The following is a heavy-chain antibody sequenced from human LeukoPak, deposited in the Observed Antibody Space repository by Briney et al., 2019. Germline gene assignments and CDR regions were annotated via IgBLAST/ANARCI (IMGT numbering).Heavy chain of an antibody. V-gene: IGHV4-59*01. J-gene: IGHJ6*02. CDR3: ARASAAVGTAANYYGMDV. CDR2: IYYSGST. Sequence: SETLSLTCTVSGGSISSYYWSWIRQPPGKGLEWIGYIYYSGSTNYNPSLKSRVTISVDTSKNQFSLKLSSVTAADTAVYYCARASAAVGTAANYYGMDVWGQGTTVTVSS. CDR1: GGSISSYY. D-gene: IGHD6-13*01.